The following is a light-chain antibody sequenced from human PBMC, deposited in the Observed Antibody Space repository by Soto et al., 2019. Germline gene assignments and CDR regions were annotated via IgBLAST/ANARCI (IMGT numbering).Light chain of an antibody. V-gene: IGKV2-28*01. J-gene: IGKJ2*01. CDR3: MQSLQTPYT. CDR1: QSLLHSNGKIV. CDR2: LGY. Sequence: DIVMTQSPLSLPVTPGEPASISCRSSQSLLHSNGKIVFAWYLQKPGQSTQVLIYLGYNRASGVPHRFRGRVSGTDFTLKMRRVEAGDGGVYYCMQSLQTPYTLGQRTTRESK.